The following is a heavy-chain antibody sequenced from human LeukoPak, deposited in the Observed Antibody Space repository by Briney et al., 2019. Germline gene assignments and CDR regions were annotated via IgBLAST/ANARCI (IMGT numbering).Heavy chain of an antibody. V-gene: IGHV3-53*01. J-gene: IGHJ4*02. CDR1: GFSVSDNY. CDR3: AALLSGSGFGY. CDR2: TYTGEDS. D-gene: IGHD3-10*01. Sequence: GGSLRLSCTVSGFSVSDNYMSWVRQAPGGGLEWVSVTYTGEDSYYADSVDGRFTFSRDNSRNSVYLQMNSLRAEDTAIYYCAALLSGSGFGYWGQGTLVTVSS.